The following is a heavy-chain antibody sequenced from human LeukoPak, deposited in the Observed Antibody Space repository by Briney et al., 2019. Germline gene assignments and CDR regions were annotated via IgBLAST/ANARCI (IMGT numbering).Heavy chain of an antibody. CDR1: GGSFSGYY. V-gene: IGHV4-4*07. Sequence: SETLSLTCAVYGGSFSGYYWSWIRQPAGKGLEWIGRIYSSGKITYNPSLESRITMSVETSKKQISLKLSSVTAADTAVYYCARDSGTTGEVKFDPWGQGTLVIVSS. CDR2: IYSSGKI. CDR3: ARDSGTTGEVKFDP. J-gene: IGHJ5*02. D-gene: IGHD3-10*01.